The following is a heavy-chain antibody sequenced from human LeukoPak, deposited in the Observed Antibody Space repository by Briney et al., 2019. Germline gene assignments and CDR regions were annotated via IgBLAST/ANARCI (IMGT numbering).Heavy chain of an antibody. D-gene: IGHD3-10*01. CDR2: IGSNYAT. Sequence: GGSLRLSCAGSGFTFSGSAIHWVRQASGKGLEWVGRIGSNYATTYAASMKGRFTISRDDSQNTAYLQINSLKTEDTAVYYCTRLYDGSGTYYNGDYWGQGTLVTVSS. CDR1: GFTFSGSA. J-gene: IGHJ4*02. V-gene: IGHV3-73*01. CDR3: TRLYDGSGTYYNGDY.